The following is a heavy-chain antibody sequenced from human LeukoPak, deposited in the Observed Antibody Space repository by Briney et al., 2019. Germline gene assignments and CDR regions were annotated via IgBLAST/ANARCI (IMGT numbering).Heavy chain of an antibody. V-gene: IGHV1-69*13. CDR3: ARAWYGEQYIPLKNDAFDI. J-gene: IGHJ3*02. D-gene: IGHD1-26*01. CDR1: GGTFSSYA. Sequence: ASVKVSCKASGGTFSSYAISWVRQAPGQGLEWMGGIIPIFGTANYAQKFQGRVTITADESTSTAYMELSSLRSEDTAVYYCARAWYGEQYIPLKNDAFDIWAKGQWSPSLQ. CDR2: IIPIFGTA.